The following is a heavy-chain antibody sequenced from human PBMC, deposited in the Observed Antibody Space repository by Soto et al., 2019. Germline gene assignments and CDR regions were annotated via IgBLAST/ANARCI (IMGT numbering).Heavy chain of an antibody. Sequence: QVQLQESGPGLVKPSETLSLTCTVSGGSISSYYWSWIRQPPGKGLEWIGYIYYSGSTNYNPSLMSRVTISVETSNNQFAVKLRSMTAADTAVYCWARALIFTGYYINDAFDIWGQETMVTVSS. J-gene: IGHJ3*02. CDR1: GGSISSYY. V-gene: IGHV4-59*01. CDR2: IYYSGST. D-gene: IGHD3-9*01. CDR3: ARALIFTGYYINDAFDI.